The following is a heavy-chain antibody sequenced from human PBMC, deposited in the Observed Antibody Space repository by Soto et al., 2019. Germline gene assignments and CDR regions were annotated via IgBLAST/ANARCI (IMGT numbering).Heavy chain of an antibody. CDR2: ISGSGGST. D-gene: IGHD4-17*01. V-gene: IGHV3-23*01. CDR1: GLTFSSYA. Sequence: EVQLLESGGGLVHPGGSLRLACAAAGLTFSSYAMTWVRQAPGKGLEWVSAISGSGGSTYYADSVKGRFSISRDNSKNTLYLQMNSLRAEDTAVYYCAKDRHYGDYASYDYWGQGTLVAVSS. CDR3: AKDRHYGDYASYDY. J-gene: IGHJ4*02.